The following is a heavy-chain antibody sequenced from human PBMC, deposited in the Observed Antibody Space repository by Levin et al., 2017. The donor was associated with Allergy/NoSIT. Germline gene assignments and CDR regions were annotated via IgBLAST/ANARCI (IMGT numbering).Heavy chain of an antibody. J-gene: IGHJ4*02. Sequence: LSLTCAASGFTFSDHYMDWVRQAPGKGLEWVGRTRNRANSYTTEYAASVKGRFTISRDDSENSLYLQMNSLKTEDTAVYYCAREGGDFDWLLFYWGQGTLVTVSS. D-gene: IGHD3-9*01. CDR1: GFTFSDHY. V-gene: IGHV3-72*01. CDR3: AREGGDFDWLLFY. CDR2: TRNRANSYTT.